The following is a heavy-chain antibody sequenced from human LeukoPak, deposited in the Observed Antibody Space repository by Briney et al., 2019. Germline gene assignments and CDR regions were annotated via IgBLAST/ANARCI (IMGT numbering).Heavy chain of an antibody. CDR3: ARPGYSSSWSAFDI. V-gene: IGHV3-48*03. D-gene: IGHD6-13*01. Sequence: GSLRLSCAASGFTFSAYDMNWVRQAPGKGLEWVSHITSSGSTIYYADSVKGRFTISRNNAKNSLYLQMNSRRAEDTAVYYCARPGYSSSWSAFDIWGQGTMVTVSS. J-gene: IGHJ3*02. CDR2: ITSSGSTI. CDR1: GFTFSAYD.